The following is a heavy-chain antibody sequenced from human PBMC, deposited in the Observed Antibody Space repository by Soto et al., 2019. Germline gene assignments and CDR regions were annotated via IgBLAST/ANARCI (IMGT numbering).Heavy chain of an antibody. Sequence: EVQLVESGGGLVKPGGSLRLSCAASGFTFSNAWMNWVRQAPGKGLEWVGRIKSKTDGGTTDYAAPVKGRFTISRDDSKNTLYLQMNSLKTDDTAVYYCSTYFEYSSSSGPEWVDYWGQGTLVTVSS. J-gene: IGHJ4*02. CDR1: GFTFSNAW. CDR2: IKSKTDGGTT. D-gene: IGHD6-6*01. V-gene: IGHV3-15*07. CDR3: STYFEYSSSSGPEWVDY.